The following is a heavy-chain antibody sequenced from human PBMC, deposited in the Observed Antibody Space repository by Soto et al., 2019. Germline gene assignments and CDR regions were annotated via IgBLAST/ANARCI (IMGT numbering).Heavy chain of an antibody. CDR3: AHTKSRSGWLYFDY. CDR1: GYTLTELS. D-gene: IGHD6-19*01. CDR2: FDPEDGET. Sequence: XSVKVSCKVSGYTLTELSMHWVRRAPGKGLEWMGGFDPEDGETIYAQKFQGRVTMTEDTSTDTAYMELSSLRSEDTAVYYCAHTKSRSGWLYFDYWGQGTLVTVSS. V-gene: IGHV1-24*01. J-gene: IGHJ4*02.